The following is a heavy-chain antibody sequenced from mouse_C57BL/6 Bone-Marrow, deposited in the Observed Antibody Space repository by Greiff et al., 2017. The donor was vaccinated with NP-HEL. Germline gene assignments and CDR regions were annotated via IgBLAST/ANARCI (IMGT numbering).Heavy chain of an antibody. CDR1: GYTFTSYW. Sequence: QVQLQQSGAELVKPGASVKLSCKASGYTFTSYWMHWVKQRPGRGLEWIGRIDPNSGGTKYNEKFKGKATLTADKSSSTAYMQLNSLTSEDSAVYFCAREVVTTGKWYFDVWGTGTTVTVSS. J-gene: IGHJ1*03. D-gene: IGHD2-2*01. V-gene: IGHV1-62-3*01. CDR2: IDPNSGGT. CDR3: AREVVTTGKWYFDV.